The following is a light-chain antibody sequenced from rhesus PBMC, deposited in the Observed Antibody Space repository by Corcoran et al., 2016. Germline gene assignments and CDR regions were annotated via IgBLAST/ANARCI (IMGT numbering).Light chain of an antibody. CDR3: QQHENSPLT. J-gene: IGKJ3*01. CDR1: QGISNW. CDR2: RAS. V-gene: IGKV1-69*01. Sequence: DIQMTQSPSSLSASVGDRFTTTCRSSQGISNWLAWYRQNPGKAPKLLIYRASNLETGVPSRFSGNGSGTDFTLTISSLQPEDIATYYCQQHENSPLTFGPGTKLVIK.